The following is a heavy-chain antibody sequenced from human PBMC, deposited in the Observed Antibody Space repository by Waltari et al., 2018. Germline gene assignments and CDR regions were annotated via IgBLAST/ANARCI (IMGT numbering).Heavy chain of an antibody. J-gene: IGHJ5*02. CDR3: AKGPPVLEWLLSWFDP. V-gene: IGHV3-23*01. CDR2: ISGMGGST. D-gene: IGHD3-3*01. CDR1: GFTFSSYA. Sequence: EVQLLESGGGLVQPGGSLRLSCAASGFTFSSYAMSWVRQAPGEGRGWVSCISGMGGSTYYPDSVKGRFTISRDNSKTTLYLQMNSLRAVDTVVYYCAKGPPVLEWLLSWFDPWGQGTLVTVSS.